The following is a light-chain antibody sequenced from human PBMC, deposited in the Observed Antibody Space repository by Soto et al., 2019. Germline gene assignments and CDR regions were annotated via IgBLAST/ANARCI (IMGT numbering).Light chain of an antibody. V-gene: IGLV7-46*01. CDR2: ETT. Sequence: QAVVTQEPSLTVSPGGTVTLPCGSITGTVTTGHAPYWFQQKPGQAPRTLIYETTNRHSWTPARFSGSLLGGKAALTLSGAQPEDEAEYYCLLSYSGARVFGGGTKLTVL. CDR3: LLSYSGARV. J-gene: IGLJ2*01. CDR1: TGTVTTGHA.